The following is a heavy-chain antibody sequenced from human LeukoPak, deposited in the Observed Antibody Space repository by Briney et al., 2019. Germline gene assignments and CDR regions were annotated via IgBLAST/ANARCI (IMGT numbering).Heavy chain of an antibody. CDR2: IYYSGST. J-gene: IGHJ5*02. V-gene: IGHV4-59*01. D-gene: IGHD5-18*01. CDR1: GGSISSYY. Sequence: ASETLSLTCTVSGGSISSYYWSWIRQPPEKGLEWIGYIYYSGSTNYNPSLKSRVTISVDTSKNQFSLKLSSVTAADTAVYYCARDSSAVDTAMVRGWFDPWGQGTLVTVSS. CDR3: ARDSSAVDTAMVRGWFDP.